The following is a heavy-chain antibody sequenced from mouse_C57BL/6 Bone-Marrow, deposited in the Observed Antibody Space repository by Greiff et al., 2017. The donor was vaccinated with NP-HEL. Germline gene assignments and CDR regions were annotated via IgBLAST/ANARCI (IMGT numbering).Heavy chain of an antibody. CDR1: GFTFSDYG. J-gene: IGHJ4*01. CDR3: ARISYDYDRAMDY. V-gene: IGHV5-17*01. Sequence: VQLKESGGGLVKPGGSLKLSCAASGFTFSDYGMHWVRQAPEKGLEWVAYISSGSSTIYYADTVKGRFTISRDNAKNTLFLQMTSLRSEDTAMYYCARISYDYDRAMDYWGQGTSVTVSS. D-gene: IGHD2-4*01. CDR2: ISSGSSTI.